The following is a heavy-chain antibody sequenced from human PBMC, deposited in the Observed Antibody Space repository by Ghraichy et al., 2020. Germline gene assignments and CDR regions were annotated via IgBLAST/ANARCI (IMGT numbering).Heavy chain of an antibody. Sequence: ESLNISCTVSGGSISSSSYYWGWIRQPPGKGLEWIGSIYYSGSTYYNPSLKSRVTISVDTSKNQFSLKLSSVTAADTAVYYCARLGSMIGWNWGQGTLVTVSS. CDR2: IYYSGST. CDR3: ARLGSMIGWN. CDR1: GGSISSSSYY. J-gene: IGHJ4*02. D-gene: IGHD3-22*01. V-gene: IGHV4-39*01.